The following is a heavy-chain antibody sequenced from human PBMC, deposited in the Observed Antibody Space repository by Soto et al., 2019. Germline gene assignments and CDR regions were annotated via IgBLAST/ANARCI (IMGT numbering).Heavy chain of an antibody. V-gene: IGHV3-30-3*01. D-gene: IGHD4-17*01. CDR1: GFTFSSYA. CDR3: ARDPSDYGDYDCLDY. CDR2: ISYDGSNK. J-gene: IGHJ4*02. Sequence: QVQLVESGGGVVQPGRSLRLSCAASGFTFSSYAMHWVRQAPGKGLEWVAVISYDGSNKYYADSVKGRFTISRDNSKNTLDLQMNSLRAEDTAVYYCARDPSDYGDYDCLDYWGQGTLVTVSS.